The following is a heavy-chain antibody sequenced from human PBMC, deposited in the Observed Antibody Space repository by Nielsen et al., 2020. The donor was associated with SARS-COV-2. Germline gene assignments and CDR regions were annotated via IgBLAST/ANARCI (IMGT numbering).Heavy chain of an antibody. CDR3: ATIVGVGGAAFDY. CDR1: GFTFSDYY. V-gene: IGHV3-11*01. D-gene: IGHD1-26*01. J-gene: IGHJ4*02. Sequence: SLKISCAASGFTFSDYYMSWIRQAPGKGLEWVSYISSSGSTIYYADSVKGRFTISRDNAKNSLYLQMNSLRAEDTAVYYCATIVGVGGAAFDYWGQGTLVTVSS. CDR2: ISSSGSTI.